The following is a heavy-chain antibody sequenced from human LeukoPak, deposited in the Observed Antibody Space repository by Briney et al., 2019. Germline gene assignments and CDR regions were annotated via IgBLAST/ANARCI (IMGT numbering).Heavy chain of an antibody. D-gene: IGHD5-12*01. CDR1: GYTFTSYG. Sequence: ASVTVSCKASGYTFTSYGISWVRQAPGQGLEWMGWISAYNGNTNYAQKLQGRVTMTTDTSTSTAYMELRSLRSDDRAVYYCAVVAEDAFDIWGQGTMVTVSS. CDR3: AVVAEDAFDI. CDR2: ISAYNGNT. V-gene: IGHV1-18*04. J-gene: IGHJ3*02.